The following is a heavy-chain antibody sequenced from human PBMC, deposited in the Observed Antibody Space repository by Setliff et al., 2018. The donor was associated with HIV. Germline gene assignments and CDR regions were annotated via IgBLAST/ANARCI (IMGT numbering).Heavy chain of an antibody. J-gene: IGHJ4*02. CDR1: GGSISSGGYY. CDR2: IYYSGST. D-gene: IGHD3-22*01. V-gene: IGHV4-31*03. Sequence: KTSETLSLTCTVSGGSISSGGYYWSWIRQHPGKGLEWIGYIYYSGSTYYNPSLKSRVTISVDTSKNQFSLKLSSVTAADTAVYYCAREVGYYDSSGYYDYWGQGTLVTVSS. CDR3: AREVGYYDSSGYYDY.